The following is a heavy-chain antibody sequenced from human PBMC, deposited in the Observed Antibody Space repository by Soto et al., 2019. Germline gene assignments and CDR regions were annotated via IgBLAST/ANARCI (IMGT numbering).Heavy chain of an antibody. V-gene: IGHV4-4*07. CDR2: IYASGDT. CDR3: AREDVTLAAFDY. J-gene: IGHJ4*02. D-gene: IGHD2-15*01. Sequence: SETLSLTCTVSGGSISLYFWTWIRQPAGKGLEWIGRIYASGDTNYNPSLQSRVTMSVDTSKNQFSLKLTSVTAADSAIYYCAREDVTLAAFDYWGQGALVTVSS. CDR1: GGSISLYF.